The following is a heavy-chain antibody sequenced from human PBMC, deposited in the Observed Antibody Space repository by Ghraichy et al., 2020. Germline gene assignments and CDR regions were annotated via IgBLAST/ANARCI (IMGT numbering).Heavy chain of an antibody. CDR1: GYTFTGYY. V-gene: IGHV1-2*04. D-gene: IGHD2-15*01. CDR2: INPNSGGT. CDR3: ARAMDCSGGSCYSGVDY. Sequence: ASVKVSCKASGYTFTGYYMHWVRQAPGQGLEWMGWINPNSGGTNYAQKFQGWVTMTRDTSISTAYMELSRLRSDDTAVYYCARAMDCSGGSCYSGVDYWGQGTLVTVSS. J-gene: IGHJ4*02.